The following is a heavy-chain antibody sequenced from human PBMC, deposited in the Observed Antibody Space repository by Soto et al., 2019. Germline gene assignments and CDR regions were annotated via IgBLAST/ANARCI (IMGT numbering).Heavy chain of an antibody. V-gene: IGHV3-23*01. CDR1: GFTFNDYA. CDR2: IGGRGGNA. D-gene: IGHD2-8*02. J-gene: IGHJ4*02. Sequence: GGSLRLSCAASGFTFNDYAINWVRQLPGRGLEYVSGIGGRGGNAFYADSMKGRFIISRDNSKNTVYLQMNNLRVDDSAMYYCAKARDSGGFAGSFDSWGQGTLVPVSS. CDR3: AKARDSGGFAGSFDS.